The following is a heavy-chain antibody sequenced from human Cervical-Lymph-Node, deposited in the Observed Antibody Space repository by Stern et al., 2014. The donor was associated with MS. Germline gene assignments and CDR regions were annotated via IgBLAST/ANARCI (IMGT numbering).Heavy chain of an antibody. CDR1: GYIFSTYW. D-gene: IGHD2-8*02. CDR2: INPGDSDT. J-gene: IGHJ5*02. Sequence: EVQLVESGAEVKKPGESLKISCKGSGYIFSTYWIGWGRQKPGEGLEWMGIINPGDSDTRYSPSFQGQVTISADKSISTAYLHWSSLKASDTAMYYCARTGGVSYGGNWFDPWGQGTLVTVSS. CDR3: ARTGGVSYGGNWFDP. V-gene: IGHV5-51*03.